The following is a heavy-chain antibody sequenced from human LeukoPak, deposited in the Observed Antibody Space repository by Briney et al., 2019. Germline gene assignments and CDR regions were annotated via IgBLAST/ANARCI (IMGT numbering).Heavy chain of an antibody. Sequence: GGSLRLSCAASVFTFSSYAMSWVRQAPGKGLEWVSAISGSGGSTYYADSVKGRFTISRDNSKNTLYLQMNSLRAEDTAVYYCAKAQVTMVRGVIIGFDYWGQGTLVTVSS. D-gene: IGHD3-10*01. CDR1: VFTFSSYA. V-gene: IGHV3-23*01. CDR2: ISGSGGST. J-gene: IGHJ4*02. CDR3: AKAQVTMVRGVIIGFDY.